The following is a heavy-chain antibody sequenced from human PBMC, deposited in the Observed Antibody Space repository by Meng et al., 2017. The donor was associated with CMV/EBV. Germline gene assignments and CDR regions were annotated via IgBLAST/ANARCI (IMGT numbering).Heavy chain of an antibody. CDR1: GDSVSSISAA. CDR2: TYYRSKWYN. V-gene: IGHV6-1*01. J-gene: IGHJ6*02. Sequence: SQTLSLTCSISGDSVSSISAAWNWIRQSPSRGLEWLGRTYYRSKWYNDYAVSVKSRITINPDTSKNQFSLQLNSVTPEDTAVYYCARDFRAVPVLRFLEWSSYGMDVWGQGTTVTVSS. D-gene: IGHD3-3*01. CDR3: ARDFRAVPVLRFLEWSSYGMDV.